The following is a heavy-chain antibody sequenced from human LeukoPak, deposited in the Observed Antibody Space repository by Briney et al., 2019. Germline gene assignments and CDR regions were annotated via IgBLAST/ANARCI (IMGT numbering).Heavy chain of an antibody. CDR1: GGSISSSSHY. CDR2: IYYRGSA. Sequence: SETLSLTCTVSGGSISSSSHYWGWIRQPPGEGLEWIGTIYYRGSAYYNPALKSRVTISVDTSKNQFSLKLTSVTAADTAVYYCARGYYYYYYMDVWGKGTTVTVSS. CDR3: ARGYYYYYYMDV. V-gene: IGHV4-39*07. J-gene: IGHJ6*03.